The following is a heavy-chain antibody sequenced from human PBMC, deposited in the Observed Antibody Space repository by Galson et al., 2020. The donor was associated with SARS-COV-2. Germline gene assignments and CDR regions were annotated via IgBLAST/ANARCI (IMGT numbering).Heavy chain of an antibody. J-gene: IGHJ6*02. CDR3: AREGVIRGAVSTWVGMDV. V-gene: IGHV1-18*04. D-gene: IGHD3-10*01. Sequence: ASVKVSCKASGYTFSNYGISWVRQAPGQGLEWMGWISGYNGNTNYAQKFQGRVTLTTETSTTTVYMEMSNLRSDDAAVYYCAREGVIRGAVSTWVGMDVWGQGTTVTVSS. CDR1: GYTFSNYG. CDR2: ISGYNGNT.